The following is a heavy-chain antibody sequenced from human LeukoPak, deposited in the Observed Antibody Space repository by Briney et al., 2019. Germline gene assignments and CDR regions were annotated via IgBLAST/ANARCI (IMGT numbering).Heavy chain of an antibody. D-gene: IGHD6-13*01. CDR3: ARPYSSNWYDAFHI. CDR2: VSYRGDT. CDR1: GGPISSYY. J-gene: IGHJ3*02. Sequence: SETLSLTCTVFGGPISSYYWSWIRQPPGKGLEWIGYVSYRGDTNYNPSLKSRVTISVDMSKNQFSLKLTSVTAADTAVYYCARPYSSNWYDAFHIWGQGTMVTVSS. V-gene: IGHV4-59*01.